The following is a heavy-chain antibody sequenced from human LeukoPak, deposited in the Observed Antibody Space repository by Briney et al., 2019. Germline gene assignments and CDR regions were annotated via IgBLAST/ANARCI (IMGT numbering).Heavy chain of an antibody. CDR2: IIPIFGTA. CDR3: ATGSGYSLYYFDY. J-gene: IGHJ4*02. CDR1: GYTFTSYG. Sequence: GASVKVSCKASGYTFTSYGISWVRQAPGQGLEWMGRIIPIFGTANYAQKFQGRVTITTDESTSTAYMELSSLRSEDTAVYYCATGSGYSLYYFDYWGQGTLVTVSS. D-gene: IGHD3-3*01. V-gene: IGHV1-69*05.